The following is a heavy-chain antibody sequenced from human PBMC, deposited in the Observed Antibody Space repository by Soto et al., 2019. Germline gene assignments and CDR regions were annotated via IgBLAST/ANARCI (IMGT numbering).Heavy chain of an antibody. CDR2: IIPLLDIT. CDR3: VRDSPIGSTYSGYDGIDY. Sequence: SVKVSCKASGGTFSNDIITWVRQAPGQGLGWMGRIIPLLDITNYAQKFQGRVTITADKSTSTAYMELNSLRSEDTAVYYCVRDSPIGSTYSGYDGIDYWG. CDR1: GGTFSNDI. D-gene: IGHD5-12*01. V-gene: IGHV1-69*04. J-gene: IGHJ4*01.